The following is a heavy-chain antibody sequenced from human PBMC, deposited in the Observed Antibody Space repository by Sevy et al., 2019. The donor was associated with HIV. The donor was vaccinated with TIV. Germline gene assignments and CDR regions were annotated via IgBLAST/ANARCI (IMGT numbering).Heavy chain of an antibody. J-gene: IGHJ4*02. D-gene: IGHD2-21*01. CDR2: IIPRVGLT. CDR1: GGSLSGYG. Sequence: ASVKVSCKASGGSLSGYGMNWIRQAPGQGLEWTGGIIPRVGLTNYAQKFKDSVTITAEEDTKIMYIELRRLTPEDTGVFYCASGGPCGGDCYFFDSWGQGTLVTVSS. CDR3: ASGGPCGGDCYFFDS. V-gene: IGHV1-69*10.